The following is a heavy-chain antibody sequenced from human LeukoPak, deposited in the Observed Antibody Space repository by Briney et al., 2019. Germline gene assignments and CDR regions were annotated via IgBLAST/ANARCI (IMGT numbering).Heavy chain of an antibody. D-gene: IGHD1-14*01. CDR1: GGSISSYY. Sequence: SETLSLTCTVSGGSISSYYWSWIRQPPGKGLEWIGYIYYSGSTNYNPSLKSRVTISMDTSTNHFSLMMNSLTTTDTAVYYCARGTKSPRTTVLTSFWYFDLWGRGTLVTVSS. CDR3: ARGTKSPRTTVLTSFWYFDL. J-gene: IGHJ2*01. CDR2: IYYSGST. V-gene: IGHV4-59*08.